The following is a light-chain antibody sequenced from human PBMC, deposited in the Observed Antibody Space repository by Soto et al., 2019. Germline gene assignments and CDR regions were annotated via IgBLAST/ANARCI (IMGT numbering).Light chain of an antibody. J-gene: IGLJ3*02. CDR2: SND. CDR3: AAWDDSLIALL. V-gene: IGLV1-44*01. Sequence: QSVLTQPPSASGTPGQRVTISCSGTYSNVGSNVVNWYQQVPGAAPKLVIYSNDRRPSGVPDRFFGSKSGASASLAISGLQTEDEADDYCAAWDDSLIALLFGGGTQLTVL. CDR1: YSNVGSNV.